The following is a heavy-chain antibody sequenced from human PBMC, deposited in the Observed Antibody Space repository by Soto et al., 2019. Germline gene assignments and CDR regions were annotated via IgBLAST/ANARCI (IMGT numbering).Heavy chain of an antibody. D-gene: IGHD6-6*01. CDR1: GYTFTSYY. J-gene: IGHJ4*02. CDR2: INPNSGGT. CDR3: ARSWQLEGFDY. Sequence: ASVKVSCKASGYTFTSYYMHWVRQAPGQGLEWMGWINPNSGGTNYAQKFQGWVTMTRDTSISTAYMELSRLRSDDTAVYYCARSWQLEGFDYWGQGTLVTVSS. V-gene: IGHV1-2*04.